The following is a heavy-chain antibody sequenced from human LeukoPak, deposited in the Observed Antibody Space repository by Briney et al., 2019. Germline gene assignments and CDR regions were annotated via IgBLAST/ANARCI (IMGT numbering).Heavy chain of an antibody. CDR3: VRGRTDYYYYMDV. Sequence: PSETLSLTCGVSGEPFSGYYWTWFRQPPGKGFEWIGDINESGKTNYNPSLKSRLTISVDPSKNQFSLKLTSMTAADTAVYFCVRGRTDYYYYMDVWGKGTTVTVSS. V-gene: IGHV4-34*01. CDR2: INESGKT. J-gene: IGHJ6*03. CDR1: GEPFSGYY.